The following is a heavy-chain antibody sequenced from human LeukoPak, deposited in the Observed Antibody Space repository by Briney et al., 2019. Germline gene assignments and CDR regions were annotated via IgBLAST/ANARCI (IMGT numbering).Heavy chain of an antibody. Sequence: SETLSLTCTVPGGSLSSYYWSWIRQPPGKGLEWVGYIYYSGSTNYNPSLKSRVTISVKTSKNQFSLKLSSVTAADTAVYYCARVTGYMIEDYFDYWGQGTLVTVSS. CDR2: IYYSGST. V-gene: IGHV4-59*01. J-gene: IGHJ4*02. CDR1: GGSLSSYY. D-gene: IGHD3-22*01. CDR3: ARVTGYMIEDYFDY.